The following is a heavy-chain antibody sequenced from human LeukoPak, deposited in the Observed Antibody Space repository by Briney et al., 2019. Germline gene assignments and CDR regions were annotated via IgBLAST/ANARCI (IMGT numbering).Heavy chain of an antibody. Sequence: GGSLRPSCAASRFTFNRRGMHWVRQAPGKGLEWVAFIRYDGGETFYADFVKGRFTISRDNSKNTLSLQLNTLRPEDTALYYCAKDGDDCIDYWGPGALVTVSS. D-gene: IGHD2-21*01. CDR3: AKDGDDCIDY. CDR2: IRYDGGET. CDR1: RFTFNRRG. J-gene: IGHJ4*02. V-gene: IGHV3-30*02.